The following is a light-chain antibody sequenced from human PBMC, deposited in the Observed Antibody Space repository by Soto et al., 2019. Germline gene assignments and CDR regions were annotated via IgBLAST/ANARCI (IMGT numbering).Light chain of an antibody. Sequence: QSALTQPASVSGSPGQSITISCTGSSGDIGDYKYVSWYKQHPGKAPKLMIYDVSKRPSGVSNRFSASKSGNTASLTISGLQAEDEADYYCSSYTSTNFVIFGGGTKLTVL. J-gene: IGLJ2*01. V-gene: IGLV2-14*01. CDR3: SSYTSTNFVI. CDR2: DVS. CDR1: SGDIGDYKY.